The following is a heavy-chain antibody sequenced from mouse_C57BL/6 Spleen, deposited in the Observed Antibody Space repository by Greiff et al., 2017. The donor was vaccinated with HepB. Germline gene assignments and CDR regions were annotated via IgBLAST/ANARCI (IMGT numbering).Heavy chain of an antibody. CDR3: ARERDYRYFDV. V-gene: IGHV1-64*01. J-gene: IGHJ1*03. CDR1: GYTFTSYW. CDR2: IHPNSGST. Sequence: VQLQQPGAELVKPGASVKLSCKASGYTFTSYWMHWVKQRPGQGLEWIGMIHPNSGSTNYNEKFKSKATLTVDKSSSTAYMQLSSLTSEDSAVYYCARERDYRYFDVWGTGTTVTVSS.